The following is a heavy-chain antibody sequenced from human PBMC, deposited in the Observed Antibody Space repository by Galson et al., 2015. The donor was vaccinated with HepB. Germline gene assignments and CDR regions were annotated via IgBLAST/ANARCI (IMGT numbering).Heavy chain of an antibody. D-gene: IGHD1-7*01. J-gene: IGHJ4*02. Sequence: SLRLSCAASGFSFSNYGMHWVRQAPGKGLEWVSVISYDGSNKYYADSVKGRFTISRDNSKNTLYLQMNSLKIEDTALYYCTTWNWNYEDYWGQGTLVTVSS. CDR1: GFSFSNYG. V-gene: IGHV3-30*03. CDR3: TTWNWNYEDY. CDR2: ISYDGSNK.